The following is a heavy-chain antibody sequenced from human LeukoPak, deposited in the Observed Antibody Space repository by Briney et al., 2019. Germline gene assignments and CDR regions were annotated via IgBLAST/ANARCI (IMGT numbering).Heavy chain of an antibody. J-gene: IGHJ4*02. CDR2: INHSGST. CDR1: GFTFNDYY. CDR3: ARGRRGYSYGYGY. D-gene: IGHD5-18*01. Sequence: PGGSLRLSCAASGFTFNDYYMSWIRQPPGKGLEWIGEINHSGSTNYNPSLKSRVTISVDTSKNQFSLKLSSVTAADTAVYYCARGRRGYSYGYGYWGPGTLVTVSS. V-gene: IGHV4-34*01.